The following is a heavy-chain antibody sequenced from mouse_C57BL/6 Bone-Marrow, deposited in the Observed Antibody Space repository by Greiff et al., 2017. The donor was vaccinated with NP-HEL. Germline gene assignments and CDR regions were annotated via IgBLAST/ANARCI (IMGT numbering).Heavy chain of an antibody. CDR1: GYTFTGYW. CDR2: ILPGSGST. Sequence: QVQLKESGAELMKPGASVKLSCKATGYTFTGYWIEWVKQRPGHGLEWIGEILPGSGSTNYNEKFKGKATFTADKSSSTAYLHLSSLTAEDWAVYCCARFDSPFDYWGQGTTPTVSS. D-gene: IGHD2-4*01. J-gene: IGHJ2*01. V-gene: IGHV1-9*01. CDR3: ARFDSPFDY.